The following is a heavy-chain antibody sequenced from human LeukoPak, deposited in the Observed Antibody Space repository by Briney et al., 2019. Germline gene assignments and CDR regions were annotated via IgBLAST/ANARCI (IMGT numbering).Heavy chain of an antibody. V-gene: IGHV1-2*06. CDR2: INPNSGGT. J-gene: IGHJ4*02. CDR1: GYTFTGYY. CDR3: ARKEGDYYGSGSYYGY. D-gene: IGHD3-10*01. Sequence: ASVKVSCKASGYTFTGYYMHWVRQAPGQGLEWMGRINPNSGGTNYAQKFQGRVTMTREKSISTAYMELSRLRSDDTAVYYCARKEGDYYGSGSYYGYWGQGTLVTVSS.